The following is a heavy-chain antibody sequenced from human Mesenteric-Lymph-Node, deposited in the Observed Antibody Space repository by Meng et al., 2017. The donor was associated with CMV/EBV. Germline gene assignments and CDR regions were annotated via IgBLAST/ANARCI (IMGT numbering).Heavy chain of an antibody. CDR3: ARRSILGYCSSTSCYRAFDY. CDR1: FSSYS. Sequence: FSSYSMNWVRQAPGKGLEWVSSISSSSSYIYYADSVKGRFTISRDNAKNSLYLQMNSLRAEDTAVYYCARRSILGYCSSTSCYRAFDYWGQGTLVTVSS. J-gene: IGHJ4*02. D-gene: IGHD2-2*01. V-gene: IGHV3-21*01. CDR2: ISSSSSYI.